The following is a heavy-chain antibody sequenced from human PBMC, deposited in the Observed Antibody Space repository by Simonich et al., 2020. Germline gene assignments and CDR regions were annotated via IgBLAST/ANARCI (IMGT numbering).Heavy chain of an antibody. D-gene: IGHD4-4*01. CDR3: ARDYSNYDAFDI. V-gene: IGHV3-74*01. CDR2: INSDGSST. Sequence: EVQLVESGGGLVQPGGSLRLSCAASGFTFSSYWMNWVRQAPGKGRGGVSRINSDGSSTSYANSVKGRFTISRDNAKNTLYLQMNSRRAEDTAVYYCARDYSNYDAFDIWGQGTMVTVSS. J-gene: IGHJ3*02. CDR1: GFTFSSYW.